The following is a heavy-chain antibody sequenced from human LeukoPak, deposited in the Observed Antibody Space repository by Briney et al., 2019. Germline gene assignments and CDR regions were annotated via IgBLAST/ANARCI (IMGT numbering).Heavy chain of an antibody. CDR1: GGSISSYY. CDR3: ARLARYYYYMDV. Sequence: SETLSLTCTVSGGSISSYYWSWIRQPPGKGLEWIGYIYSSGSTNYNPSLKSRVIISIDTSKNQFSLKLSSVTAADTAVYYCARLARYYYYMDVWGKGTTVTVSS. J-gene: IGHJ6*03. CDR2: IYSSGST. V-gene: IGHV4-4*09.